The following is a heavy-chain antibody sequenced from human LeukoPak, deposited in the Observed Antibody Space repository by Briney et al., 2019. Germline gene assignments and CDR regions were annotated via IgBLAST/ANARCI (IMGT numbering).Heavy chain of an antibody. Sequence: SETLSLTCAVSGASFSGYYWSWIRQPPGEGLEWIGEIDHSGSTNYNPSLKRRVTISVDTSKNQFSLRLSSVAAADTAVYYCARGLPYSSSWYLRYNWFDPWGQGTLVTVSS. CDR1: GASFSGYY. D-gene: IGHD6-13*01. CDR2: IDHSGST. J-gene: IGHJ5*02. CDR3: ARGLPYSSSWYLRYNWFDP. V-gene: IGHV4-34*01.